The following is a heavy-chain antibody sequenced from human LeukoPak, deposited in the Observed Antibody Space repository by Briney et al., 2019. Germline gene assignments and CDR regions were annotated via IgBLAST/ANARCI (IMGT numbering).Heavy chain of an antibody. CDR3: SKGGPLAAFDK. V-gene: IGHV3-30*02. CDR2: IRYDGNNKDHDNGVK. Sequence: GGSLRLSCSGSGFTFSSYDMHWVRHVPGKGLEWVAFIRYDGNNKDHDNGVKYYADSVKDRFTISRDNSKNTVFLQMNSLRVEDTAMFYCSKGGPLAAFDKLGQGTLVIVSS. CDR1: GFTFSSYD. D-gene: IGHD3-16*01. J-gene: IGHJ3*02.